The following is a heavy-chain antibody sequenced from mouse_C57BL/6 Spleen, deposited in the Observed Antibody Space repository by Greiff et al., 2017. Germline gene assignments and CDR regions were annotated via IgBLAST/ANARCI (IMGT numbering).Heavy chain of an antibody. D-gene: IGHD2-3*01. J-gene: IGHJ2*01. CDR3: IMRDY. Sequence: EVHLVESGGGLVQPGGSMKLSCVASGFTFSNYWMNWVRQSPEKGLEWVAQIRLKSDNYATHYAESVKGRFTISRDDSKSSVYLQMNNLRAVDTGIYYCIMRDYWGQGTTLTVSS. CDR1: GFTFSNYW. V-gene: IGHV6-3*01. CDR2: IRLKSDNYAT.